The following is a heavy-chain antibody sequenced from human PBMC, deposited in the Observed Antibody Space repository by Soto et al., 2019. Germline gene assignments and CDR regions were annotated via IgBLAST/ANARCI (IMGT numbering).Heavy chain of an antibody. J-gene: IGHJ4*02. CDR3: ARDVYFDIFTGPLAPFDF. V-gene: IGHV1-18*01. Sequence: GASVKVSCKASGYNFTSYGISWVRQAPGQGLEWMGWISAYNGNTNYAQKLQGRVTMTTDTSTSTAYMELRSLRSDDTAVYYCARDVYFDIFTGPLAPFDFWGKGTLVPVSS. CDR2: ISAYNGNT. CDR1: GYNFTSYG. D-gene: IGHD3-9*01.